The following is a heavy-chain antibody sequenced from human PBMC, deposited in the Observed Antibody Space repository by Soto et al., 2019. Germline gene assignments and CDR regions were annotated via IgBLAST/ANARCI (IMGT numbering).Heavy chain of an antibody. J-gene: IGHJ4*02. V-gene: IGHV1-69*02. D-gene: IGHD3-22*01. CDR1: GGPYNKYT. Sequence: GASVKVSCKASGGPYNKYTISWVRQAPGQGLEWMGRTIPIFDITNYAQKFQGRVTITADESTSTAYMELSSLRSEDTAVYYCASSSGYYDSSGYYPQKPASFDYWGQGNLVTVSS. CDR2: TIPIFDIT. CDR3: ASSSGYYDSSGYYPQKPASFDY.